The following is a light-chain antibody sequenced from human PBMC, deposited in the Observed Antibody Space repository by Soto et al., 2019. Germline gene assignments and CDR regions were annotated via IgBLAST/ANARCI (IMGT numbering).Light chain of an antibody. Sequence: ILLTQSPATLSVSVGDRATITCRASQGISSYLAWYQQKPGKAPKLLIYAASTTDSGVPSRFSGSGSGTDFTLTISSLQHEDFSTYFWQQLNSYPLTFGQGTELEIK. CDR3: QQLNSYPLT. J-gene: IGKJ2*01. CDR1: QGISSY. CDR2: AAS. V-gene: IGKV1-9*01.